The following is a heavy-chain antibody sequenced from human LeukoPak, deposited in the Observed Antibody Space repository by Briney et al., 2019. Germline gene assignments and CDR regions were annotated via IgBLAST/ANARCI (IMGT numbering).Heavy chain of an antibody. V-gene: IGHV4-39*01. D-gene: IGHD5-12*01. CDR2: IYYSGST. CDR1: GGSISSSSYY. J-gene: IGHJ4*02. CDR3: ARPIRGYSGYDYDY. Sequence: SETLSLTCTVSGGSISSSSYYWGWIRQPPGKGLEWIGSIYYSGSTYYNLSLKSRVTISVDTSKNQFSLKLSSVTAADTAVYYCARPIRGYSGYDYDYWGQGTLVTVSS.